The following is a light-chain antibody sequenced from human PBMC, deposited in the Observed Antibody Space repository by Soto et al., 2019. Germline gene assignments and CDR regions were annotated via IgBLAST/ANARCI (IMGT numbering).Light chain of an antibody. Sequence: QSPPTQPASVPGSTGQSITISSPGASSDGGGYNEVSWYKQHPGKAPKLMIYEVINRPSGDSNRFSGSKPVNTATMTISGLQAEDEADYNCSSYTSSSAPGVFGTGTKVTGL. V-gene: IGLV2-14*01. CDR2: EVI. CDR1: SSDGGGYNE. J-gene: IGLJ1*01. CDR3: SSYTSSSAPGV.